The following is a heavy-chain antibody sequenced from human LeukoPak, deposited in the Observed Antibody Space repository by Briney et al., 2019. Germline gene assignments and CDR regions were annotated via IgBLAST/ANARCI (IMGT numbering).Heavy chain of an antibody. D-gene: IGHD2-8*01. J-gene: IGHJ4*02. CDR3: AKGGNGYCSNGVCSPRAVAAIDY. CDR1: GFTFSSYA. Sequence: GGSLRPSCAASGFTFSSYAMSWVRQAPGKGPEWVSGISNSGGGIIYYADSVKGRFTISRDYSKNTLYLQMYSLRAEDTAVYYCAKGGNGYCSNGVCSPRAVAAIDYWGQGTLVTVSS. CDR2: ISNSGGGII. V-gene: IGHV3-23*01.